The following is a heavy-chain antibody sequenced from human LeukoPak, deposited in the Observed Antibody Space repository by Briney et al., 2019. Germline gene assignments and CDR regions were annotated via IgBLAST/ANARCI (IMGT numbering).Heavy chain of an antibody. V-gene: IGHV3-64*01. J-gene: IGHJ1*01. CDR2: ISSNGGST. CDR1: GFTFSSYA. D-gene: IGHD6-19*01. CDR3: TRDLGSSGWFDFFQH. Sequence: GGSLRLSCAASGFTFSSYAMHWVRQAPGKGLEWVSAISSNGGSTYYANSVKGRFTISRDNAKNSLYLQMNSLRDDDTAVYYCTRDLGSSGWFDFFQHWGQGTLVTVSS.